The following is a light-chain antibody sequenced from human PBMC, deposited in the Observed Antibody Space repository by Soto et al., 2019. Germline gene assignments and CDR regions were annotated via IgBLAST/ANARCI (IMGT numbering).Light chain of an antibody. CDR2: EVS. V-gene: IGKV2D-29*01. Sequence: EIVMTQTPLSLSVTPGQPASISCKSIQRLLQSDGKTYWYWYLQRPGQPPHLLIDEVSNRLSGVPERFSGSGSGTAFTRPISRVEAEDVVVYYCMQCIQVPLTFGGGTKVEIK. CDR1: QRLLQSDGKTY. J-gene: IGKJ4*01. CDR3: MQCIQVPLT.